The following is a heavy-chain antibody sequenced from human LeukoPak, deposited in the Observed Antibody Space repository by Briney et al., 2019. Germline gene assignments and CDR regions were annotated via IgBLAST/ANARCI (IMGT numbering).Heavy chain of an antibody. CDR2: IQYDRTNE. J-gene: IGHJ6*03. CDR1: AFTFSSYG. V-gene: IGHV3-30*02. Sequence: GGSLRLSCAASAFTFSSYGMHWVRQAPGKGLEWVAYIQYDRTNEQYAHSVKGRFRISRDNSNNILYLQMNSLRTEDTAVYYCAKDSLPTYYYYYMDVWGKGTTVTISS. D-gene: IGHD1-26*01. CDR3: AKDSLPTYYYYYMDV.